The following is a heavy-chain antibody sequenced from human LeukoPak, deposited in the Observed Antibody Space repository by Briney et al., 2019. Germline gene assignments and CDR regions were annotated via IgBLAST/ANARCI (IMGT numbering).Heavy chain of an antibody. V-gene: IGHV1-2*02. CDR1: GYTFTGYY. Sequence: ASVKVSCKASGYTFTGYYMHWVRQAPGQGLEWMGWINPNSGGTNYAQKFQGRVTMTRDTSISTAYMELSRLRSDDTAVYYCARWVAAAGTPPFDYWGQGTLVTVSS. D-gene: IGHD6-13*01. CDR3: ARWVAAAGTPPFDY. CDR2: INPNSGGT. J-gene: IGHJ4*02.